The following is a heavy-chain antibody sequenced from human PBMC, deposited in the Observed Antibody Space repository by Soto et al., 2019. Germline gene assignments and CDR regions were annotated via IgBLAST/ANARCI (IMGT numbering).Heavy chain of an antibody. J-gene: IGHJ3*01. CDR2: ISDSGDRT. CDR1: GFTLSMSA. Sequence: GGSLRLSCASSGFTLSMSAVNWVRQAPGPGLEWVSYISDSGDRTYYADSVKGRCTISRDRSKNTVSLQMDSLRAEDTAVYYCAKDRGIIVKAGDAFDVWGQGTKVTVSS. D-gene: IGHD3-16*02. CDR3: AKDRGIIVKAGDAFDV. V-gene: IGHV3-23*01.